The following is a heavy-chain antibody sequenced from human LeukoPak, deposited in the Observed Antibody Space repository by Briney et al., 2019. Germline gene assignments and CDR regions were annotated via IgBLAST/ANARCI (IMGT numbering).Heavy chain of an antibody. CDR1: GFTFSSYA. CDR2: ISGSGGST. Sequence: GGSLRLSCAASGFTFSSYAMSWVRQAPGKGLEWVSAISGSGGSTYYADSVKGRFPISKDNSKNTLYLQMNSLRAEDTAVYYCAKGPGSSSSPDYWGQGTLVTVSS. V-gene: IGHV3-23*01. J-gene: IGHJ4*02. D-gene: IGHD6-6*01. CDR3: AKGPGSSSSPDY.